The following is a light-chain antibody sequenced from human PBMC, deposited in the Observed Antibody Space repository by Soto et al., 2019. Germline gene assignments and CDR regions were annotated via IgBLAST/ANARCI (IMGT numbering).Light chain of an antibody. CDR1: QGIRND. V-gene: IGKV1-17*01. CDR2: AAS. Sequence: DIQMTQSPSSLSASVGDRVTITCRASQGIRNDLGWYQQKPGKAPKRLIYAASSLQSGVPSRFSGSGAGTEFTLTSGSLQPEDFATYYCVQHNSYRTWTVGQGTKVEIK. J-gene: IGKJ1*01. CDR3: VQHNSYRTWT.